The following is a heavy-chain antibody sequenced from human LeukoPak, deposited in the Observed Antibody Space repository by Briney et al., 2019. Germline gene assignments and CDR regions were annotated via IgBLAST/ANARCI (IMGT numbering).Heavy chain of an antibody. V-gene: IGHV4-4*07. CDR2: IYINGNT. Sequence: SETLSLTCTVSGGSISSYYWSWIRQPAGKGLEWIGRIYINGNTNYSPSLKSRATMSVGTSKNQFSLKLTSVTAADTAVYYCAREFTYWGQGILVTVSS. CDR3: AREFTY. CDR1: GGSISSYY. J-gene: IGHJ4*02.